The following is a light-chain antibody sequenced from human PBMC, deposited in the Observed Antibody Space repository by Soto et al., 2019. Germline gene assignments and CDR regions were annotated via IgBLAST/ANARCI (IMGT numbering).Light chain of an antibody. CDR3: QQYYEWVT. CDR1: QSVSNN. V-gene: IGKV3-15*01. J-gene: IGKJ4*01. CDR2: GAF. Sequence: EIVMTQSPATLSVSPGERATLSCRASQSVSNNLAWYQQKPDQAPRLLIYGAFTRATGIPARFSGSGSGTEFTLIISSLQSEDFAVYYCQQYYEWVTFGGGTKVEIK.